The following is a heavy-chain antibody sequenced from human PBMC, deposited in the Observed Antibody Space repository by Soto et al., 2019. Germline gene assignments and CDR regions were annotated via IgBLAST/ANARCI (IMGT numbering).Heavy chain of an antibody. CDR2: INPRGGST. Sequence: GASVKVSCKTSGYTFSSYYLHWVRQAPGQGLEWMGIINPRGGSTSYAQKSQGRVTMTRDTSTRTVYMGLSSLRSEDTAVYYCARMATFGSLNWFDPWGQGTLVTVSS. V-gene: IGHV1-46*01. J-gene: IGHJ5*02. CDR1: GYTFSSYY. D-gene: IGHD3-16*01. CDR3: ARMATFGSLNWFDP.